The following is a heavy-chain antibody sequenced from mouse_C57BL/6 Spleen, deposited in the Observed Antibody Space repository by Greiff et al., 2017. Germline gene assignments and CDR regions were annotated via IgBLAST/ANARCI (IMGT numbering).Heavy chain of an antibody. CDR3: ARPSMVTRYVDV. CDR1: GYTFTSYW. V-gene: IGHV1-55*01. CDR2: IYPGSGST. Sequence: QVQLQQPGAELVKPGASVKMSCKASGYTFTSYWITWVKQRPGQGLEWIGDIYPGSGSTNYNEKFKSKATLTVDTSSSTAYMQHSSLTSEDSAVYYCARPSMVTRYVDVWGTGTTVTVSS. J-gene: IGHJ1*03. D-gene: IGHD2-2*01.